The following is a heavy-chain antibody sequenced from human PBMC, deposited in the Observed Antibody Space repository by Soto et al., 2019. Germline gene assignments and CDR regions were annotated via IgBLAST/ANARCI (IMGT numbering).Heavy chain of an antibody. Sequence: PGGSPRLSCAGSGFTFSNAWMNWVRQAPGKGLEWVGRIKSKIDGGTTDYTAPVKGRFTISRDDSKNTVYLQLNSLKTEDTAVYYCTTDHPYEYDGTCYDHWGQGALVTVSS. CDR2: IKSKIDGGTT. V-gene: IGHV3-15*07. CDR1: GFTFSNAW. CDR3: TTDHPYEYDGTCYDH. D-gene: IGHD2-21*01. J-gene: IGHJ4*02.